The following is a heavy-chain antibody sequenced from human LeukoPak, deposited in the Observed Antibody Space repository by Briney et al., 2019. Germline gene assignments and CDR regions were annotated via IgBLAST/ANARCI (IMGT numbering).Heavy chain of an antibody. D-gene: IGHD1-26*01. J-gene: IGHJ3*02. V-gene: IGHV3-53*01. CDR2: IYSDNT. CDR3: ARGGSYLSAFDI. Sequence: GGSLRLSCTVSGFTVSTNSMSWVRQAPGKGLEWVSFIYSDNTHYSDSVKGRFTISRDNSKNTLYLQMNSLRAEDTAVYYCARGGSYLSAFDIWGQGTMVTVSS. CDR1: GFTVSTNS.